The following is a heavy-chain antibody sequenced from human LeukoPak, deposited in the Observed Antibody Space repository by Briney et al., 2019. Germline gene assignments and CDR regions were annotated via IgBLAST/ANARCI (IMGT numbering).Heavy chain of an antibody. CDR3: AREGYNYYYGMDV. V-gene: IGHV1-69*13. Sequence: EASVKVSCKASGGTFSSYAISWVRQAPGQGLEWMGGIIPIFGTANYAQKFQGRVTITADESTSTAYMELSSLRSEDTAVYYCAREGYNYYYGMDVWGQGTTVTVSS. J-gene: IGHJ6*02. D-gene: IGHD2-2*02. CDR1: GGTFSSYA. CDR2: IIPIFGTA.